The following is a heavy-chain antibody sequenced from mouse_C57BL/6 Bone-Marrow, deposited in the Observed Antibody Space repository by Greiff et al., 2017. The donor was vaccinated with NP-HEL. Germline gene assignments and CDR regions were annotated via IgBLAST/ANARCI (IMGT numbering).Heavy chain of an antibody. V-gene: IGHV5-6*01. CDR2: ISSGGSYT. J-gene: IGHJ4*01. CDR3: ARFNYDPYYYAMDY. D-gene: IGHD2-4*01. CDR1: GFTFSSYG. Sequence: EVKLVESGGDLVKPGGSLKLSCAASGFTFSSYGMSWVRQTPDKRLEWVATISSGGSYTYYPASVKGRFTISRDNAKNTLYLQMSSLKSEDTAMYYCARFNYDPYYYAMDYWGQGTSVTVSS.